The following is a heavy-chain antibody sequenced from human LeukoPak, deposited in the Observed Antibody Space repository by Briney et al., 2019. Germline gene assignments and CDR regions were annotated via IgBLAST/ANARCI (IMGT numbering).Heavy chain of an antibody. CDR3: AKDLTPAFYGSGSYYYFDH. V-gene: IGHV3-30*18. Sequence: GGSLRLSCAASGFIFSSYGMHWVRQAPGKGLEWVAAISYDGRNKNFADTVKGRFTISRDNSKNTLYLQMNSLRADDTAVYYCAKDLTPAFYGSGSYYYFDHWGQGTLVTVSS. CDR2: ISYDGRNK. D-gene: IGHD3-10*01. J-gene: IGHJ4*02. CDR1: GFIFSSYG.